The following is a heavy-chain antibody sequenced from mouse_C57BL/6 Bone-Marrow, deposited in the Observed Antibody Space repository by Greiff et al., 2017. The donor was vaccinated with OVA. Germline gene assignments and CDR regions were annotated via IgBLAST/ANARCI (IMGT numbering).Heavy chain of an antibody. CDR2: IDPETGGT. J-gene: IGHJ4*01. CDR3: TRFTTVVADAMDY. CDR1: GYTFTDYE. Sequence: QVQLQQSGAELVRPGASVTLSCKASGYTFTDYEMHWVKQTPVHGLEWIGAIDPETGGTAYNQKFKGKAILTADKSYSTAYLELRSLTSEDSAVYYCTRFTTVVADAMDYWGQGTSVTVSA. D-gene: IGHD1-1*01. V-gene: IGHV1-15*01.